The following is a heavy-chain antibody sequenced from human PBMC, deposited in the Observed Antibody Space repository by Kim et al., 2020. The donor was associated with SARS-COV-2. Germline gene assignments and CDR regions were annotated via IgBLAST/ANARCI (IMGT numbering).Heavy chain of an antibody. V-gene: IGHV3-74*01. CDR3: ARGNYHGMDV. J-gene: IGHJ6*02. Sequence: STTYADSVKGRFTISRDNAKNTMYLQMSSLRAEDTAVYYCARGNYHGMDVWGQGTTVTVSS. CDR2: ST.